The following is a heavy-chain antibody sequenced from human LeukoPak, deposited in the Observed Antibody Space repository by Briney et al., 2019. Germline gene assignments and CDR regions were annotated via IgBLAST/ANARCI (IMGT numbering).Heavy chain of an antibody. CDR1: GFTFSSYS. D-gene: IGHD3-22*01. Sequence: GGSLRLSCAASGFTFSSYSMNWVRQAPGKGLEWVSSISSSSSYIYYADSVKGRFTISRDNAKNSLYLQMNSLRAEDTAVYYCAKDSRRWKTYYYDSSASYFFDYWGQGTLVTVSS. CDR3: AKDSRRWKTYYYDSSASYFFDY. J-gene: IGHJ4*02. V-gene: IGHV3-21*01. CDR2: ISSSSSYI.